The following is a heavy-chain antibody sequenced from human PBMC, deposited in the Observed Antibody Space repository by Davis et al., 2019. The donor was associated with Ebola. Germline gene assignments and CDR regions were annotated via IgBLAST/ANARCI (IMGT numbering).Heavy chain of an antibody. CDR2: IYSDGGT. V-gene: IGHV3-66*01. CDR1: GFTVNNNY. Sequence: GESLKISCAVSGFTVNNNYMSWVRQAPGKGLEWVSVIYSDGGTSYTDSVKGRFTISRDNSKNTLYLQMNSLRHEDTAVYYCASTLDIVANYYYYGMDVWGQGTTVTVSS. CDR3: ASTLDIVANYYYYGMDV. D-gene: IGHD5-12*01. J-gene: IGHJ6*02.